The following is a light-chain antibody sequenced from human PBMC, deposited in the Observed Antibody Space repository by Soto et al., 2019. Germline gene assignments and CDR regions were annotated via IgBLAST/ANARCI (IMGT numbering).Light chain of an antibody. CDR2: RND. CDR3: AAWDDSLSALV. Sequence: QSALTQPPSASGTPGQRVTISCSGSSSNIESNYVYWYQQLPGSAPKLLIYRNDQRPSGVPDRFSGSKSGTSASLAISGRRSEDEADYYCAAWDDSLSALVFGGGTKVTVL. V-gene: IGLV1-47*01. J-gene: IGLJ3*02. CDR1: SSNIESNY.